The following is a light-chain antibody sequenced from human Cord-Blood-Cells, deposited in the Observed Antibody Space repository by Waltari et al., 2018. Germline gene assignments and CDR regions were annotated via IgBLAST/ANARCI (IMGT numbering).Light chain of an antibody. CDR2: GAS. Sequence: EIVMTQSPATLSVSPGERDTLSCRASQRVSSNLAWYQQKPGQAPRPLIYGASTRATGIPARFSGSGSGTEFTLTISSLQSEDFAVYYCQKYNNWPYTFGQGTKLEIK. CDR1: QRVSSN. V-gene: IGKV3-15*01. CDR3: QKYNNWPYT. J-gene: IGKJ2*01.